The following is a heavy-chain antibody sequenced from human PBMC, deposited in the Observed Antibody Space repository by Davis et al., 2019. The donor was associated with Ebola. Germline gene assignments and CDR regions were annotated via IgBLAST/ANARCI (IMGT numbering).Heavy chain of an antibody. Sequence: PGGSLRLSCTASGFTFGAYAMSWFRQAPGKGLEWVGFIRSKAYGGTTEYAASVKGRFTISRDDSKSIAYLQMNSLKTEDTAVYYCTRDSSGWYDRPYYYYGMDVWGQGTTVTVSS. CDR2: IRSKAYGGTT. CDR1: GFTFGAYA. CDR3: TRDSSGWYDRPYYYYGMDV. D-gene: IGHD6-19*01. V-gene: IGHV3-49*03. J-gene: IGHJ6*02.